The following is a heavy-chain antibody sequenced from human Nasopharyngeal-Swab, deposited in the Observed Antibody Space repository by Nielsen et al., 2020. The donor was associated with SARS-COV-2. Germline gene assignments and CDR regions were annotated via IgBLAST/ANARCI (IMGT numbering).Heavy chain of an antibody. CDR1: GGPIKSYY. D-gene: IGHD6-19*01. CDR2: FFYSGTP. CDR3: ARDSSGWHY. V-gene: IGHV4-59*01. Sequence: SETLSLTCTVSGGPIKSYYWSWVRQPPGKGLEWIGNFFYSGTPNYNPSLKSRVTISVDAPRNQFSLRLNSVTSADTAMYYCARDSSGWHYWGQGTLVTVSS. J-gene: IGHJ4*02.